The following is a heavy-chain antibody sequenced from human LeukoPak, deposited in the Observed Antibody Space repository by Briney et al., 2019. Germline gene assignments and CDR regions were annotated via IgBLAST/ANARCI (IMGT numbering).Heavy chain of an antibody. Sequence: GGSLRLSCAASGFTFSSYWMHWVRQAPGKGLVWVSRINSDGSSTSYAGSVKGRFTISRDNAKKTLYLQMNSLRAEDTAVYYCARVLLWFGESDFDYWGQGTLVTVSS. V-gene: IGHV3-74*01. CDR3: ARVLLWFGESDFDY. CDR1: GFTFSSYW. CDR2: INSDGSST. J-gene: IGHJ4*02. D-gene: IGHD3-10*01.